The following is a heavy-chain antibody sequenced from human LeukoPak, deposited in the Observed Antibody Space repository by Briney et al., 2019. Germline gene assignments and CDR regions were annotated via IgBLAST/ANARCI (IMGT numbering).Heavy chain of an antibody. CDR1: GGSISSYY. J-gene: IGHJ4*02. Sequence: NASETPSLTCTVSGGSISSYYWSWIRQPPGKGLEWIGYIYYSGSTNYNPSLKSRVTISVDTSKNQFSLKLSSVTAADTAVYYCASSIAVAGPYFDYWGQGTLVTVSS. D-gene: IGHD6-19*01. V-gene: IGHV4-59*01. CDR2: IYYSGST. CDR3: ASSIAVAGPYFDY.